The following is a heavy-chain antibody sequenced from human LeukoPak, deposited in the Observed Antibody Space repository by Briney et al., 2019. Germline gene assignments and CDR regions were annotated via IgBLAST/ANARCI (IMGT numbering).Heavy chain of an antibody. V-gene: IGHV4-59*01. Sequence: PSETLSLTCTVSGGSISSYYWSWIRQPPGKGLEWIGYIYYSGSTNYNPSLKSRVTISVDTSKNQFSLKLSSVTAADTAVYYCARVRTTPYSSSWYRWDYYYYMDVWGKGTTVTVSS. J-gene: IGHJ6*03. CDR3: ARVRTTPYSSSWYRWDYYYYMDV. CDR1: GGSISSYY. D-gene: IGHD6-13*01. CDR2: IYYSGST.